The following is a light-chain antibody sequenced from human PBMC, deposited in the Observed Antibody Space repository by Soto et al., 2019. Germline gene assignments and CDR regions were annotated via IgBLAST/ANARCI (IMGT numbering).Light chain of an antibody. CDR2: KAS. Sequence: DIKMNPSLSTVSGSVKDRVTITCRASQTISSWLAWYQQKPGKAPKLLIYKASTLKSGVPSRFSGSGSGTEFTLTISSLQPDDFATYYCQQYNSYRTFGQGTKVDIK. CDR1: QTISSW. J-gene: IGKJ1*01. CDR3: QQYNSYRT. V-gene: IGKV1-5*03.